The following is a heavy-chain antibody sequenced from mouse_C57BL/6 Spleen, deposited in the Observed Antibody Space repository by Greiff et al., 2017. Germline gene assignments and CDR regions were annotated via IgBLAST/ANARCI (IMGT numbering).Heavy chain of an antibody. CDR1: GYTFTSYW. Sequence: VQVVESGAELAKPGASVKLSCKASGYTFTSYWMHWVKQRPGQGLEWIGYINPSSGYTKYNQKFKDKATLTADKSSSTAYMQLSSLTYEDSAVYYCARDYSLSWFAYWGQGTLVTVSA. CDR3: ARDYSLSWFAY. J-gene: IGHJ3*01. V-gene: IGHV1-7*01. D-gene: IGHD2-12*01. CDR2: INPSSGYT.